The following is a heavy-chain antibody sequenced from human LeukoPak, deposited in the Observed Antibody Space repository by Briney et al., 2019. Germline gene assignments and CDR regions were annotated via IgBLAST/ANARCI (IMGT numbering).Heavy chain of an antibody. CDR2: INHSGST. J-gene: IGHJ4*02. D-gene: IGHD5-24*01. V-gene: IGHV4-34*01. CDR3: ARLDTRDGYNQYYFDY. Sequence: SETLSLTCAVYGGSFSGYYWSWIRQPPGKGLEWIGEINHSGSTNYNPSLKSRVTISVDTSKNQFSLKLSSVTAADTAVYYCARLDTRDGYNQYYFDYWGQGTLVTVSS. CDR1: GGSFSGYY.